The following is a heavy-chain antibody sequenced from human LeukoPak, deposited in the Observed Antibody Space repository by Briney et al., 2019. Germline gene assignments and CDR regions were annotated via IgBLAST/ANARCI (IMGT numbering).Heavy chain of an antibody. CDR1: GFTFSSYA. V-gene: IGHV3-23*01. Sequence: GGSLRLSCAASGFTFSSYAMSWVRQAPGKGLEWVSVISGSGGSTYYADSVKGRFTISRDNSKNTLYLQMNSLRAEDTAVYYCAKDSWGSSTSYFDYWGQGTLVTVSS. J-gene: IGHJ4*02. CDR2: ISGSGGST. CDR3: AKDSWGSSTSYFDY. D-gene: IGHD2-2*01.